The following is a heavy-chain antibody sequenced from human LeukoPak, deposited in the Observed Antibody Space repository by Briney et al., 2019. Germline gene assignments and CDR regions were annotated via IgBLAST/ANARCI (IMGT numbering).Heavy chain of an antibody. V-gene: IGHV3-7*03. D-gene: IGHD4-17*01. CDR2: IKQDGGQI. Sequence: PGGSLRLSCAASEFTFSSYWMSWVRQAPGKGLEWVANIKQDGGQIYYLESVKGRFTVSRDNAKNSLYLQMNSLRAEDTAVYYCARLGARQMLEYWGQGTPVTVSS. CDR1: EFTFSSYW. J-gene: IGHJ4*02. CDR3: ARLGARQMLEY.